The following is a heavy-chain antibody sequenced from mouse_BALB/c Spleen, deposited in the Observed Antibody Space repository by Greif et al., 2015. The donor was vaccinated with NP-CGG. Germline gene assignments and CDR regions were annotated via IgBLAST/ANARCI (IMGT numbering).Heavy chain of an antibody. CDR2: IWAGGST. V-gene: IGHV2-9*02. Sequence: QVQLKESGPGLVAPSQSLSITCTVSGFSLTSYGVHWVRQPPGKGLEWLGVIWAGGSTNYNSALMSRLRISKDNSKSXVFLKMNSLQTDDTAMYYCARDLTYYRYDGAYWGQGTLVTVSA. J-gene: IGHJ3*01. CDR3: ARDLTYYRYDGAY. CDR1: GFSLTSYG. D-gene: IGHD2-14*01.